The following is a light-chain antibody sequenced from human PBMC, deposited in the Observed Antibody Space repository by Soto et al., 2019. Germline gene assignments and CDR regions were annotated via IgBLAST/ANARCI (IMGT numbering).Light chain of an antibody. CDR3: QKSSSAPLT. J-gene: IGKJ3*01. CDR1: QSISTY. V-gene: IGKV1-39*01. CDR2: AAS. Sequence: DIQMTQSPSSLSASEGDRVTITCRASQSISTYLNWYQQKPGKAPKLLIYAASSLQSGVPSRFSGSGSGTEFTLTISSLQPEDFAIYYCQKSSSAPLTFGPGTKVDIK.